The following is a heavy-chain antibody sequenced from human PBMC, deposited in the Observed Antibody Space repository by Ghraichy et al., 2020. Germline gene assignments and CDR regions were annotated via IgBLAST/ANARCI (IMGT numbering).Heavy chain of an antibody. CDR1: GFTFSSYW. V-gene: IGHV3-7*03. CDR2: IKQDGSEK. CDR3: ARERGPSRYYYYGMDV. D-gene: IGHD3/OR15-3a*01. J-gene: IGHJ6*02. Sequence: GESLNISCAASGFTFSSYWMSWVRQAPGKGLEWVANIKQDGSEKYYVDSVKGRFTISRDNAKNSLYLQMNSLRAEDTAVYYCARERGPSRYYYYGMDVWGQGTTVTVSS.